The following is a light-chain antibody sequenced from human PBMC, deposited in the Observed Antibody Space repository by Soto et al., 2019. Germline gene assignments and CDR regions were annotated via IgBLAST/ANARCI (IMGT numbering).Light chain of an antibody. J-gene: IGLJ1*01. V-gene: IGLV2-8*01. CDR1: SSDVGGYKY. CDR2: EIN. Sequence: HSALSQAPSAAGSPGQSVTISCTGTSSDVGGYKYVSWYQQHPGKAPKIIIYEINIRSSGVPDRFWGSKSGNTASLTISGLQAEDEAEYYCCSYAGTYYVFGTGTKVTVL. CDR3: CSYAGTYYV.